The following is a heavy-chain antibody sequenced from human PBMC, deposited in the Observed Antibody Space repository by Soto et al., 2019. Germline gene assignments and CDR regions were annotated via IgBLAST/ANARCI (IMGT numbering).Heavy chain of an antibody. Sequence: QVQLQESGPGLVKPSETLSLTCTVSGGSISSYYWSWIRQPPGKGLEWIGYIYYSGSTNYNPSLKSRITISVDTSKSQFSLKLSSVTAADTAVYYCARLRDYGAYEDDYWGQGTLVTVSS. CDR3: ARLRDYGAYEDDY. J-gene: IGHJ4*02. D-gene: IGHD4-17*01. V-gene: IGHV4-59*08. CDR2: IYYSGST. CDR1: GGSISSYY.